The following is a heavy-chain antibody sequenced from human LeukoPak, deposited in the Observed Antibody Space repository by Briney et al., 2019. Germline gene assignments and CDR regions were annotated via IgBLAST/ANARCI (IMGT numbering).Heavy chain of an antibody. V-gene: IGHV3-23*01. Sequence: GGSLRLSCAASAFTVRTSYMTWVRQAPGKGLEWVSAISGSGGSTYYADSVKGRFTISRDNSKNTLYLQMNSLRAEDTAVYYCAKEHGEFDLWGRGTLVTVSS. CDR1: AFTVRTSY. CDR2: ISGSGGST. CDR3: AKEHGEFDL. D-gene: IGHD7-27*01. J-gene: IGHJ2*01.